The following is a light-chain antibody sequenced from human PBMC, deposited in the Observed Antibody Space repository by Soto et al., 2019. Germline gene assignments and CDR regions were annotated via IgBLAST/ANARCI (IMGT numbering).Light chain of an antibody. Sequence: QAVVTQPPSVSAAPGQKVAISCSGSSSNIGNNFVSWYQQLPGPAPKRLIFDNDKRPPGIPDRFSGSKSGTSATLGITGLQTGDEADYYCGTWDSSLSAVVFGGGTKVTVL. J-gene: IGLJ2*01. CDR1: SSNIGNNF. V-gene: IGLV1-51*01. CDR2: DND. CDR3: GTWDSSLSAVV.